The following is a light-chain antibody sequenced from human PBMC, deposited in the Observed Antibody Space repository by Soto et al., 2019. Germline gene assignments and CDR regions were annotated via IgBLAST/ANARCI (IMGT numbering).Light chain of an antibody. CDR1: QSITNY. J-gene: IGKJ2*01. V-gene: IGKV1-39*01. Sequence: DIPMTQSPSSLSASVGDRVTITCRASQSITNYLNWYQQKPGKAPRLLIYGASSLQSGVPSRFSGSGSGTDFSFTISGLQPEDIATYYCQQSYSSPYTFGQGTKLEIK. CDR2: GAS. CDR3: QQSYSSPYT.